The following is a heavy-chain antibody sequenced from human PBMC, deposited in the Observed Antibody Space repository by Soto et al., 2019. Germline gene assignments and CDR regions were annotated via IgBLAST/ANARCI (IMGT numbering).Heavy chain of an antibody. CDR1: GGVFRRYA. CDR3: ARPXEASYHSNHHYYYALDV. J-gene: IGHJ6*02. Sequence: VQDSCNVSGGVFRRYAISWVGPAPGQGLEWLGGSVPIFGTKNYAQKFQGRVTIVADESTSTPFMHLSSLRADDTAVYYCARPXEASYHSNHHYYYALDVWGQGTTVTVSS. CDR2: SVPIFGTK. V-gene: IGHV1-69*01. D-gene: IGHD3-16*02.